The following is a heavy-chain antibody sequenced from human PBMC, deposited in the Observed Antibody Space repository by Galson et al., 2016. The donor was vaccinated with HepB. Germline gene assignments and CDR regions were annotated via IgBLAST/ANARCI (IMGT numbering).Heavy chain of an antibody. Sequence: SVKVSCKASGYTFTSYYMHWVRQAPGQGLEWMGIINPSGGSTSYAQNFQGRVTMTRDTSTSTVYMELSSLRSEDSAMYYCARESATSIGGVGYWGQGTLVAVSS. CDR1: GYTFTSYY. J-gene: IGHJ4*02. CDR3: ARESATSIGGVGY. D-gene: IGHD1-26*01. V-gene: IGHV1-46*01. CDR2: INPSGGST.